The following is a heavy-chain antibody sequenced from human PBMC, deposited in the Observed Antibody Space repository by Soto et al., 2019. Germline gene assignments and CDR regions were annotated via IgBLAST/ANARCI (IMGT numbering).Heavy chain of an antibody. V-gene: IGHV4-4*07. CDR2: IYPSGST. CDR3: ARIHWAQSSLDY. J-gene: IGHJ4*02. D-gene: IGHD6-19*01. CDR1: GGSISGHS. Sequence: SETLSLTCTVSGGSISGHSWIWIRQPAGKGLEWIGHIYPSGSTSYNPSLKGRVTLSVDSSQTQFSLKLTSVTAADSAFYYCARIHWAQSSLDYCGRGTLVTVSS.